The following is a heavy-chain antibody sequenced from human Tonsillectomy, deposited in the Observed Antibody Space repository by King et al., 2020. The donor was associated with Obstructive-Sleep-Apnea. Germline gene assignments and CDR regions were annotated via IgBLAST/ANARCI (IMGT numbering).Heavy chain of an antibody. V-gene: IGHV3-74*01. D-gene: IGHD3-22*01. CDR2: INSDGSTT. Sequence: VQLVESGGGLVQPGGSLRLSCAASGFTLSSYWMHWVRQAPGKGLVWVSRINSDGSTTNYADSVKGRFTISRDNAKNTLYQQMNSLRAEDTAVYYCARAMRGSFDYWGRGTLVTVPS. CDR3: ARAMRGSFDY. J-gene: IGHJ4*02. CDR1: GFTLSSYW.